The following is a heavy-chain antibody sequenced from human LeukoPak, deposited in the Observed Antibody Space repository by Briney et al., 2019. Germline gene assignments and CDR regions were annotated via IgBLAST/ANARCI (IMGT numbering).Heavy chain of an antibody. CDR1: GFTFSSYA. J-gene: IGHJ4*02. Sequence: PGGSLRLSCAASGFTFSSYAMSWVRQALGKGLEWVSALIGSDGSTYYADSVRGRFTISRDNSKNTLYLQMNSLRAEDTAVYFCARRGSAADFDYWGQGTLVTVSS. CDR2: LIGSDGST. CDR3: ARRGSAADFDY. D-gene: IGHD2-2*01. V-gene: IGHV3-23*01.